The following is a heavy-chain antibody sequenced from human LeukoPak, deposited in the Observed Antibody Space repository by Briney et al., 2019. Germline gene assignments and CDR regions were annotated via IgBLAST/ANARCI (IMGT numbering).Heavy chain of an antibody. V-gene: IGHV4-31*03. CDR1: NDSISRRGYY. D-gene: IGHD5/OR15-5a*01. CDR2: IYYNGRSGNT. J-gene: IGHJ4*02. CDR3: ANSLPTVSTRNYFDY. Sequence: SETLSLTCSVSNDSISRRGYYWSWIRQRPGMGLEWMGYIYYNGRSGNTYYNLALKSRVTMSIDTGEKHFSLRLTSVTAADTAVYYCANSLPTVSTRNYFDYWGQGTLVIVSS.